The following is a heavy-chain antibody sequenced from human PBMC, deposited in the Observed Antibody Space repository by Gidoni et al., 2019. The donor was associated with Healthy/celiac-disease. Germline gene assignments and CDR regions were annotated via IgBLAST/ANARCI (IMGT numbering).Heavy chain of an antibody. CDR2: ISSSSSTI. J-gene: IGHJ3*02. D-gene: IGHD1-26*01. CDR1: GFTFSSYS. CDR3: ASWGSRSIVGATGTFDI. V-gene: IGHV3-48*02. Sequence: EVQLVESGGGLVQPGGSLRLSCAASGFTFSSYSMNWVRQAPGKGLEWVSYISSSSSTIYYADSVKGRFTISRDNAKNSLYLQMNSLRDEDTAVYYCASWGSRSIVGATGTFDIWGQGTMVTVSS.